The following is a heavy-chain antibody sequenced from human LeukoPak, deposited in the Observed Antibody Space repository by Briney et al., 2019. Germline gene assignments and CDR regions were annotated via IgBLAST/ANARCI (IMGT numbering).Heavy chain of an antibody. CDR2: ISSSSSYI. CDR1: GFTFSSYA. Sequence: GGSLRLSCAASGFTFSSYAMHWVRQAPGKGLEWVSSISSSSSYIYYADSVKGRFTISRDNAKNSLYLQMNSLRAEDTAVYYCAKVGKAGSLIPYYMDVWGKGTTVTVSS. J-gene: IGHJ6*03. CDR3: AKVGKAGSLIPYYMDV. D-gene: IGHD6-13*01. V-gene: IGHV3-21*04.